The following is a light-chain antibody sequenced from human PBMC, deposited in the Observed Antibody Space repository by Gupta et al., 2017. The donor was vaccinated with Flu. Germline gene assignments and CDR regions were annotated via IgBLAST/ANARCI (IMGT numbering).Light chain of an antibody. CDR2: ADS. J-gene: IGLJ2*01. CDR3: QVWDNSESV. V-gene: IGLV3-21*02. CDR1: NIGSKS. Sequence: APGQTARITCGGNNIGSKSVHWDQQKPGQAPVLVVYADSDRPSGIPERFSGSNSGNTATLTISRGEAGDEADYYCQVWDNSESVFGGGTKLSVL.